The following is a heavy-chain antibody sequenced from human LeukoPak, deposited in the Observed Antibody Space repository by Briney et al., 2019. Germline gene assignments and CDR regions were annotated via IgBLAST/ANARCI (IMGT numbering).Heavy chain of an antibody. V-gene: IGHV3-30*02. CDR1: GFTFSSYG. Sequence: GGSLRLSCAASGFTFSSYGMHWVRQAPGKGLEWVAVIWYDGSNKYYADSVKGRFTISRDNSKNTLYLQMNSLRAEDTAVYYCAKELRGYSYGLRNNWFDPWGQGTLVTVSS. CDR3: AKELRGYSYGLRNNWFDP. D-gene: IGHD5-18*01. CDR2: IWYDGSNK. J-gene: IGHJ5*02.